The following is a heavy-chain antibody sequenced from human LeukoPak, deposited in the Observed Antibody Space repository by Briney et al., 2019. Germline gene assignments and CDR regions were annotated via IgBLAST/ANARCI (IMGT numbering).Heavy chain of an antibody. Sequence: ASVKVSCKASGYTFTGYYMYWVRQAPGQGLEWMGWINPNSSGTKYGQKFQGRIIMTSDTSTSTAYMELSSLRSDDTAVFYCATVSVSSSSGFDYWGQGTLVTVSS. D-gene: IGHD6-6*01. V-gene: IGHV1-2*02. CDR1: GYTFTGYY. CDR3: ATVSVSSSSGFDY. CDR2: INPNSSGT. J-gene: IGHJ4*02.